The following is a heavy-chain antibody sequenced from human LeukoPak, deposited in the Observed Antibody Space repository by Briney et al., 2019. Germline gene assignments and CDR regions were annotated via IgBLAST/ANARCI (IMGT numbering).Heavy chain of an antibody. V-gene: IGHV3-11*01. J-gene: IGHJ1*01. CDR1: GFTFSDYY. CDR3: TRDLAVAGY. D-gene: IGHD6-19*01. Sequence: PGGSLRLSCAASGFTFSDYYMAWVRQAPGKGLEWVSYITDSGSSQYYAESVKGRFTISRDNAKNSLHLQMNNLRDDDTAVYYCTRDLAVAGYWGQGTLVTVSS. CDR2: ITDSGSSQ.